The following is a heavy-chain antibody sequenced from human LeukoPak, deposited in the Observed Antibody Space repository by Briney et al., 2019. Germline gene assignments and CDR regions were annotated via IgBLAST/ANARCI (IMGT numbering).Heavy chain of an antibody. CDR1: GFTVSSNY. CDR2: IYSDGTT. Sequence: RGSLRLSCAASGFTVSSNYMNWVRQAPGKGLEWVSIIYSDGTTYYADSVKGRFTISRDNAKNSLYLQMNSLRAEDTAVYYCARTKLGIPDYWGQGTLVTVSS. CDR3: ARTKLGIPDY. V-gene: IGHV3-53*01. J-gene: IGHJ4*02. D-gene: IGHD7-27*01.